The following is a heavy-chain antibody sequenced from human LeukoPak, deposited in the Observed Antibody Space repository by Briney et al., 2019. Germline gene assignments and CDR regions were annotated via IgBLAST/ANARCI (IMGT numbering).Heavy chain of an antibody. J-gene: IGHJ4*02. CDR3: ATEYGDNSAARFDS. Sequence: ASVKVSSKASGYTFTGYDIYWVRQAPGQGLECMGWINANTGVTNYAQKFWGRVTMTRDTSVSTAYMELSRLTSDDTAVYSCATEYGDNSAARFDSWGQGTLVTVSS. V-gene: IGHV1-2*02. CDR1: GYTFTGYD. CDR2: INANTGVT. D-gene: IGHD4/OR15-4a*01.